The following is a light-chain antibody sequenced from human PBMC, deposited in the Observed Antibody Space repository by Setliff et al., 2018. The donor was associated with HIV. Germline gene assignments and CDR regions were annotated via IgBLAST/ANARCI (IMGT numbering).Light chain of an antibody. CDR1: SSDVGSYNY. J-gene: IGLJ1*01. CDR2: EVS. CDR3: SSYTSSILYV. Sequence: QSALTQPASVSGSPGQSITISCTGTSSDVGSYNYVSWYQQHPGKAPKLMIYEVSNRPSGVSNRFSGSKSGNKASLTISGLQAEDEADYYCSSYTSSILYVFGTGTKVTVL. V-gene: IGLV2-14*01.